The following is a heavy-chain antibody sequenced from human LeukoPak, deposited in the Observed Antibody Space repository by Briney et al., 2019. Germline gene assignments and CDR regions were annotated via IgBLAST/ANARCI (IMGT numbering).Heavy chain of an antibody. CDR3: ARAGYSRAFDY. D-gene: IGHD6-13*01. Sequence: SETLSLTCTVSGGSISSYYWSWIRQPPGKGLKWIGYIYYSGSTNYNPSLKSRVTISVDTSKNQFSLKLSSVTAADTAVYYCARAGYSRAFDYWGQGTLVTVSS. CDR2: IYYSGST. CDR1: GGSISSYY. V-gene: IGHV4-59*12. J-gene: IGHJ4*02.